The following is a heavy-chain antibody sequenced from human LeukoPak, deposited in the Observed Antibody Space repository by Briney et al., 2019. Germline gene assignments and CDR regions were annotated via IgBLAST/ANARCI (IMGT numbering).Heavy chain of an antibody. CDR1: GFTFSSYA. Sequence: GGSLRLSCAASGFTFSSYAMYWVRQAPGKGLEYVSAISSNGGSTYYADSVKDRFTISRDNSKNMLYLQMGSLRAEDMAVYYCARGDYGDFSHYYYYGMDVWGKGTTVTVSS. V-gene: IGHV3-64*02. CDR3: ARGDYGDFSHYYYYGMDV. J-gene: IGHJ6*04. D-gene: IGHD4-17*01. CDR2: ISSNGGST.